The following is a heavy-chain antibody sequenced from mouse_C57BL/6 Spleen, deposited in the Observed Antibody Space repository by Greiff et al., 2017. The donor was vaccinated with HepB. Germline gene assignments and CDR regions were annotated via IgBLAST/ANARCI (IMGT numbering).Heavy chain of an antibody. D-gene: IGHD2-5*01. V-gene: IGHV1-18*01. J-gene: IGHJ3*01. CDR1: GYTFTDYN. Sequence: EVQLQQSGPELVKPGASVKIPCKASGYTFTDYNMDWVKQSHGKSLEWTGDINPNNGGTIYNQKFKGKATLTVDKSSSTAYMDIRSLTSEDTAVYYCATPRWYSNLFAYWGQGTLVTVSA. CDR3: ATPRWYSNLFAY. CDR2: INPNNGGT.